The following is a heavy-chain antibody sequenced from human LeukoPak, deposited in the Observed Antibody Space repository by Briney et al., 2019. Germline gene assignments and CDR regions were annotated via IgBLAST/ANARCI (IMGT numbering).Heavy chain of an antibody. V-gene: IGHV1-69*02. CDR2: IIPILGIA. J-gene: IGHJ5*02. CDR1: GGTFSSYT. D-gene: IGHD2-15*01. Sequence: SVKVSCKASGGTFSSYTISWVRQAPGQGLEWVGRIIPILGIANYAQKFQGRVTITADKSTSTAYMELSSLRSEDTAVYYCALKGLYCSGGSCYSDLSWFDPWGQGTLVTVSS. CDR3: ALKGLYCSGGSCYSDLSWFDP.